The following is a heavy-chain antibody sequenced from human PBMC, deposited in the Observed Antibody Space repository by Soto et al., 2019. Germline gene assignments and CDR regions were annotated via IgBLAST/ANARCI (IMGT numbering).Heavy chain of an antibody. Sequence: QVQLVESGGGVVQPGRSLRLSCAACGFSFSDYAMHWVRRAPGKGLEWVALISYDGSNKFYADSVKGRFTISRDNSKNTLYLQMNGLRTEDTAVYYCAKTGRDYGDSPNDYWGRGTLVTVSS. V-gene: IGHV3-30*18. J-gene: IGHJ4*02. CDR1: GFSFSDYA. CDR3: AKTGRDYGDSPNDY. D-gene: IGHD4-17*01. CDR2: ISYDGSNK.